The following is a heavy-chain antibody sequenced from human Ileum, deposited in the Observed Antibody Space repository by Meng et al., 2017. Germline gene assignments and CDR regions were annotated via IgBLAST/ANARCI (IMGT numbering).Heavy chain of an antibody. Sequence: QVRLQDSGPGLVKPSGTLSLTCACSGGFFRSDNWWSWVRQPPGKGLDWIGEISPSGSTTYNPSLKSRVTMSVDKSKNQVSLKLSSVTAADTAVYFCASHDFYSLDSWGQGTLVTVSS. CDR1: GGFFRSDNW. D-gene: IGHD3/OR15-3a*01. J-gene: IGHJ4*02. CDR2: ISPSGST. CDR3: ASHDFYSLDS. V-gene: IGHV4-4*02.